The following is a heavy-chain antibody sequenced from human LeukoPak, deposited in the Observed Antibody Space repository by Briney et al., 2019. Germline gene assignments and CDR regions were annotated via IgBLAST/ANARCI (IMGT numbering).Heavy chain of an antibody. V-gene: IGHV4-39*01. J-gene: IGHJ6*02. CDR2: IYYSGST. D-gene: IGHD6-13*01. CDR3: ARRTGSSSWAYYYGMDV. Sequence: SETLSLTCTVSGGSISSSYYWGWIRQPPGKGLEWIGSIYYSGSTYYNPSLKSRVTISVDTSKNQFSLKLSSVTAADTAVYYCARRTGSSSWAYYYGMDVWGQGTTVTVSS. CDR1: GGSISSSYY.